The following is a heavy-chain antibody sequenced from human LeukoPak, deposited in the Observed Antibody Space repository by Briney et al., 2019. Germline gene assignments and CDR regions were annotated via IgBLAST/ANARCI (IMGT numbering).Heavy chain of an antibody. CDR3: ARGPYCSGGSCHRQYNWFDP. V-gene: IGHV4-34*01. CDR2: INHSGST. D-gene: IGHD2-15*01. Sequence: PSETLSLTCAVYGGSLSGYYWSWIRQPPGKGLEWIGEINHSGSTNYNPSLKSRVTISVDTSKNQFSLKLSSVTAADTAVYYCARGPYCSGGSCHRQYNWFDPWGQGTLVTVSS. J-gene: IGHJ5*02. CDR1: GGSLSGYY.